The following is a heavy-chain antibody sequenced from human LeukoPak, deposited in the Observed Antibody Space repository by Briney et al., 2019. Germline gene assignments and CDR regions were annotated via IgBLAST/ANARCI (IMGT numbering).Heavy chain of an antibody. D-gene: IGHD3-9*01. CDR3: ATGRSIRYFDY. J-gene: IGHJ4*02. CDR2: VHCSGST. CDR1: GVSIFSSY. Sequence: PSETLYLTCTVSGVSIFSSYWNWVRQPPGKGLEWIGYVHCSGSTNYNPSLKSRVTISVDTSKSQFSLKLSSATAADTAVYYCATGRSIRYFDYWGQGTLLTVSS. V-gene: IGHV4-59*12.